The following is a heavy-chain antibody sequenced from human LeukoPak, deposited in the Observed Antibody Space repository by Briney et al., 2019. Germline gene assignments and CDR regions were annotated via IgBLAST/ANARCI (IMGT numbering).Heavy chain of an antibody. CDR1: GFTFSSYS. V-gene: IGHV3-21*01. Sequence: GGSLRLSCAASGFTFSSYSMNWVRQAPGKGLEWVSSISSSSSYIYYADSVKGRFTISRDNAKNSLYLQMNSLRAEDTAVYYCATEGYCSGGSCYPHGWFDPWRQGTLVTVSS. J-gene: IGHJ5*02. D-gene: IGHD2-15*01. CDR3: ATEGYCSGGSCYPHGWFDP. CDR2: ISSSSSYI.